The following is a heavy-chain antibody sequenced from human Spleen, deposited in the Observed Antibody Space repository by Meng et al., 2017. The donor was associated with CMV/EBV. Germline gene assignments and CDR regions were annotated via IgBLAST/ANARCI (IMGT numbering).Heavy chain of an antibody. CDR1: GFTVSSNY. J-gene: IGHJ6*02. V-gene: IGHV3-53*01. CDR2: IYSGGST. Sequence: GGSLRLSCAASGFTVSSNYMSWVRQAPGKGLEWVSVIYSGGSTYYADSVKGRFTISRDNSKNTLYLQMNSLRAEDTAVYYCARDLHSSSFYGMDVWGQGTTVTVSS. CDR3: ARDLHSSSFYGMDV. D-gene: IGHD6-6*01.